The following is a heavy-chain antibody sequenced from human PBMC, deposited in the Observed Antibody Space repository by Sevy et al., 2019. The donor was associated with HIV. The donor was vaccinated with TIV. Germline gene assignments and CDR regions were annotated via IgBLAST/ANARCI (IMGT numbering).Heavy chain of an antibody. CDR1: GFTFSSYC. D-gene: IGHD3-16*01. J-gene: IGHJ6*02. Sequence: GGSLRLSCAASGFTFSSYCMHWVRQAPGKGLVWVSRSNEDGSTTNYADSVKGRFTISRDNAKNTLYLQMHSLRAEDTAVYYCARDIGGLGSFWGQGTTVTVSS. CDR3: ARDIGGLGSF. V-gene: IGHV3-74*01. CDR2: SNEDGSTT.